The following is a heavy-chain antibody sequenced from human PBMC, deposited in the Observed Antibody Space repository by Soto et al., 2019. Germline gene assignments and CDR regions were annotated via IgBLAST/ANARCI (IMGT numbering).Heavy chain of an antibody. Sequence: SETLSLTCTVSGGSISSSSYYWGWIHQPPGKGLEWIGSIYYSGSTYYNPSLKSRVTISVDTSKNQFSLKLSSVTAADTAVYYCARNYGVRGAFDIWGQGTMVTVSS. J-gene: IGHJ3*02. V-gene: IGHV4-39*01. CDR1: GGSISSSSYY. CDR3: ARNYGVRGAFDI. D-gene: IGHD4-17*01. CDR2: IYYSGST.